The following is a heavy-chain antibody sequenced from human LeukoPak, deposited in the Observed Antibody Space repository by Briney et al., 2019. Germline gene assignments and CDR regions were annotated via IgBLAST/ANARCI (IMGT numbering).Heavy chain of an antibody. V-gene: IGHV4-28*01. CDR3: VTKGDGYYAFDI. Sequence: SDTLSLTRAVSAYSISSSNWWGWIRPPPGKGLEWIGYIHTSGRTYYNPSLKSRVTMSVDTSKNQFSLTLSSVTAVDTAVYYCVTKGDGYYAFDIWGQGTMATVSS. J-gene: IGHJ3*02. CDR2: IHTSGRT. CDR1: AYSISSSNW. D-gene: IGHD5-24*01.